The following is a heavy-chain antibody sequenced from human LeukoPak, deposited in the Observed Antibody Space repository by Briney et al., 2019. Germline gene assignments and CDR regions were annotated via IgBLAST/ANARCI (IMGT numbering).Heavy chain of an antibody. Sequence: PGGSLRLSCAASGFTFSNYGMSWVRQAPGKGLEWVSTISGSGSATYNAGSVKGRFPTSRDNSNNTLYLQMNSLRAEDTAVYYCAKTEAPAAIRAGSDYWGQGTLVTVSS. V-gene: IGHV3-23*01. D-gene: IGHD2-2*02. CDR1: GFTFSNYG. CDR3: AKTEAPAAIRAGSDY. CDR2: ISGSGSAT. J-gene: IGHJ4*02.